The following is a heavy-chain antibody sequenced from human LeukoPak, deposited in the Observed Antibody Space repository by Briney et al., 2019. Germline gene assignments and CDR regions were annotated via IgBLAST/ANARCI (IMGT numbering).Heavy chain of an antibody. D-gene: IGHD1-14*01. CDR2: INPNSGGT. CDR3: ARSYQTGTPFDY. V-gene: IGHV1-2*02. CDR1: GYTFTDYY. Sequence: ASVKVTCKASGYTFTDYYMHWVRQAPGQGLEWMGWINPNSGGTNYAQKFQGRVTMTRDTSISTAYMELSRLRSDDTAVYYCARSYQTGTPFDYWGQGTLVTVSS. J-gene: IGHJ4*02.